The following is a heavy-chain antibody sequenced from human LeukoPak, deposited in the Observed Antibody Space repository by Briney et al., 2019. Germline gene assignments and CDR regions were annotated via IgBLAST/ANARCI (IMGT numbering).Heavy chain of an antibody. D-gene: IGHD3-3*01. Sequence: SETLSLTCTVSGGSISSSSYYWGWIRQPPGKGLEWIGSIYYSGSTYYNPSLKSRVTISVDTSKNQFSLKLSSVTAADTAVYYCARHGRFFGYWGQGTLVTLSS. CDR2: IYYSGST. J-gene: IGHJ4*02. CDR1: GGSISSSSYY. CDR3: ARHGRFFGY. V-gene: IGHV4-39*01.